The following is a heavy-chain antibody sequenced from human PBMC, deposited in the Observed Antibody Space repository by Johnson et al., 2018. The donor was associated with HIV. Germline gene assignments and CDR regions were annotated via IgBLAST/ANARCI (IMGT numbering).Heavy chain of an antibody. CDR2: IKQDGSEK. D-gene: IGHD7-27*01. J-gene: IGHJ3*02. Sequence: EVQLVESGGGVVQPGRSLRLSCAASGFTFSSYGMHWVRQAPGKGLEWVANIKQDGSEKYYVDSVKGRFTISRDNAKNSLYLQMNSLRPEDTAVYYCAKDRNWGRLFDGFDIWGRGTMVTVSS. CDR3: AKDRNWGRLFDGFDI. V-gene: IGHV3-7*01. CDR1: GFTFSSYG.